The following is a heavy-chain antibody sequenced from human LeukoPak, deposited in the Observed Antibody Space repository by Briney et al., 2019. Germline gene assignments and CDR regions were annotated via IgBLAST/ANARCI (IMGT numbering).Heavy chain of an antibody. CDR3: ARSGSLRVLTGYYRDYYYYYMDV. D-gene: IGHD3-9*01. J-gene: IGHJ6*03. CDR2: IYYSGST. CDR1: GDSIRSNTNY. Sequence: SETLSLTCTVSGDSIRSNTNYWGWIRQPPGKGLEWIGSIYYSGSTYYNPSLKSRVTISVDTSKNQFSLKLSSVTAADTAVYYCARSGSLRVLTGYYRDYYYYYMDVWGKGTTVTVSS. V-gene: IGHV4-39*07.